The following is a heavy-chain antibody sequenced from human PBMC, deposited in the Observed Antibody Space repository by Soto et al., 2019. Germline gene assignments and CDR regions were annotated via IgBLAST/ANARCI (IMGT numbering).Heavy chain of an antibody. J-gene: IGHJ4*02. D-gene: IGHD3-22*01. CDR2: ITSSGGST. CDR3: AKRKYYYRSAVWDS. Sequence: EVQLLESGGGLVQPGGSLRLSCAASGFTFSSYAVSWVRQAPGKGLEWVSSITSSGGSTYYADSVKGRFTISRDNSKNTLFLLMNSLRAEDTAVYYCAKRKYYYRSAVWDSWGQGTLVTVSS. V-gene: IGHV3-23*01. CDR1: GFTFSSYA.